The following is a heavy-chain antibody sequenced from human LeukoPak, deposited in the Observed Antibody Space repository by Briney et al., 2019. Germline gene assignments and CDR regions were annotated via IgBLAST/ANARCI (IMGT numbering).Heavy chain of an antibody. J-gene: IGHJ5*02. CDR1: GDSVSSNSAA. CDR3: ARDFTHMGVVVPAAIKGGFDP. CDR2: TYYRSKWYN. Sequence: SQTLSLTCAISGDSVSSNSAAWNWIRQSPSRGLEWLGRTYYRSKWYNDYAVSVKSRITINPDTSKNQFSLQLNSVTPEDTAVYYCARDFTHMGVVVPAAIKGGFDPWGQGTLVTVSS. D-gene: IGHD2-2*02. V-gene: IGHV6-1*01.